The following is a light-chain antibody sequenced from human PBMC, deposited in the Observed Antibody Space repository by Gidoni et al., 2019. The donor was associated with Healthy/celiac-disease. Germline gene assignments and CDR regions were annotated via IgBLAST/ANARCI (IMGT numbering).Light chain of an antibody. CDR2: GAS. CDR1: QSVSSSD. V-gene: IGKV3-20*01. Sequence: EIVLTQSRGTLSLSPGERATLSCRASQSVSSSDLAWYQQKPGQAPRLLSYGASSMATGSPDRFSGSWPGTDFTLTISRLEPEDFAVYYCQQYGSAPRTFGPGTKVDIK. CDR3: QQYGSAPRT. J-gene: IGKJ3*01.